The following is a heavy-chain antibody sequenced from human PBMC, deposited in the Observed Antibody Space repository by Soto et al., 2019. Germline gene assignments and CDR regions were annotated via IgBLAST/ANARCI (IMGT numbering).Heavy chain of an antibody. CDR2: ISGSGGST. CDR1: GFTFSSNA. D-gene: IGHD3-9*01. J-gene: IGHJ4*02. Sequence: PGGSLSLSXAASGFTFSSNAMSWVRQAPGKGLEWVSAISGSGGSTYYADSVKGRFTISRDNSKNTLYLQMNSLRAEDTAVYYCAKDQRSDYDILTGYLVYWGQGPLVTVSS. V-gene: IGHV3-23*01. CDR3: AKDQRSDYDILTGYLVY.